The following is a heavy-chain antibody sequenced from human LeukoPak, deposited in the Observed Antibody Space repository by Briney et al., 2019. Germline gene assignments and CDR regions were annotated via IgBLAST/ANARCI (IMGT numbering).Heavy chain of an antibody. CDR1: GFTFSSYG. J-gene: IGHJ4*02. CDR2: IRYDGSNK. V-gene: IGHV3-30*02. CDR3: AKDLSGYDDGDY. D-gene: IGHD5-12*01. Sequence: AGGSLRLSCAASGFTFSSYGMHWVRQAPGKGLEWVAFIRYDGSNKYYADSVKGRFAISRDNSKNTLYLQMNSLRAEDTAVYYCAKDLSGYDDGDYWGQGTLVTVSS.